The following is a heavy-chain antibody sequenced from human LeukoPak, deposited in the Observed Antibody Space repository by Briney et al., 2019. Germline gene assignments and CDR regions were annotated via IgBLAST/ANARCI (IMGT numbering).Heavy chain of an antibody. J-gene: IGHJ4*02. D-gene: IGHD4-17*01. CDR2: LHENGDT. V-gene: IGHV4-59*08. CDR1: GGSITNYY. Sequence: SETLSLTCSVSGGSITNYYWSWIRQSPGKGLEWIAYLHENGDTNYNPSLKSRVTISADMSKIQFSLKLSSVTAADTAVYYCARKRWLSTVTPHYFDYWGQGTLVTVSS. CDR3: ARKRWLSTVTPHYFDY.